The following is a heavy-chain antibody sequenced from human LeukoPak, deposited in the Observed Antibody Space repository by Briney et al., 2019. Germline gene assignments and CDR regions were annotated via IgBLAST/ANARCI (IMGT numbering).Heavy chain of an antibody. CDR2: FDPEDGET. CDR3: ATESVANYYMDV. J-gene: IGHJ6*03. D-gene: IGHD6-19*01. V-gene: IGHV1-24*01. CDR1: GYTLTELS. Sequence: ASVKVSCKVSGYTLTELSMHWVRQAPGKGREWMGGFDPEDGETIYAQKFQGRVTMTEDTSTDTAYMELSSLRSEDTAVYYCATESVANYYMDVWGKGTTVTVSS.